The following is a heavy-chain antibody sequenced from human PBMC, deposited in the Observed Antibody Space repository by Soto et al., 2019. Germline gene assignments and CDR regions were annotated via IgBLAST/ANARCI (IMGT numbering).Heavy chain of an antibody. CDR3: AKDSVVRTARPGGSGCLFES. J-gene: IGHJ4*02. CDR2: ISSTGGTT. CDR1: GFTFASYK. V-gene: IGHV3-23*01. D-gene: IGHD3-16*01. Sequence: EVTLLESGGSLEKPGGSLRLSCGASGFTFASYKMAWVRQAPGKGLEWVSMISSTGGTTYYADSVKGRFTISRDNSRDTLDLQMNSLRADDTAVYYSAKDSVVRTARPGGSGCLFESWGQGTQVIVYS.